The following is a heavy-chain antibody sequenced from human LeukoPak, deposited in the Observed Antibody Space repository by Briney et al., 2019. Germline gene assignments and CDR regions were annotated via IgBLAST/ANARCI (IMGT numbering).Heavy chain of an antibody. Sequence: GESLKISFKGSGXSFTNYCIGWVRQVPGKGLEWMGIIYPGDSDIRYSPSFQGQVTISADKSISTAYLQWSSLKASDTAMYYCARRESSGSIGYWGQGTLVTVSS. J-gene: IGHJ4*02. D-gene: IGHD6-19*01. CDR2: IYPGDSDI. CDR1: GXSFTNYC. CDR3: ARRESSGSIGY. V-gene: IGHV5-51*01.